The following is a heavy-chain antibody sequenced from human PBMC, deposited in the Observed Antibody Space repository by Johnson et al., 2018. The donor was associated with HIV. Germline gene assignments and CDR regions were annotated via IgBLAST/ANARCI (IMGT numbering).Heavy chain of an antibody. CDR1: GFTFSDYY. CDR2: ISSSGSTK. Sequence: QVQLVESGGGLVKPRGSLRLSCAASGFTFSDYYMSWIRQAPGKGLEWVSYISSSGSTKYYVDSVKGRFTISRDNAKNSLYLQMNRLRAEDPAVYYCAREGPSERAGFDIWGQGTMVTVSS. J-gene: IGHJ3*02. CDR3: AREGPSERAGFDI. V-gene: IGHV3-11*04.